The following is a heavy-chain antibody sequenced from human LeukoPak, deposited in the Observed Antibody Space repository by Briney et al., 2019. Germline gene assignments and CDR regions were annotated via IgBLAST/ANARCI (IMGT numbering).Heavy chain of an antibody. V-gene: IGHV3-21*01. Sequence: GGSLRLSCAASGFTFSSYSMNWVRQAPGKGLEWVPSISSSSSYIYYADSVKGRFTISRDNAKNSLYLQMNSLRAEDTAVYYCARALVQPYYYYYMDVWGKGTTVTVSS. D-gene: IGHD6-13*01. CDR3: ARALVQPYYYYYMDV. J-gene: IGHJ6*03. CDR2: ISSSSSYI. CDR1: GFTFSSYS.